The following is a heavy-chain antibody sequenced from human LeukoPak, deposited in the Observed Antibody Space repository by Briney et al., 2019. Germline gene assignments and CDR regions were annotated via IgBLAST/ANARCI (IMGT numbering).Heavy chain of an antibody. J-gene: IGHJ6*02. V-gene: IGHV3-33*01. D-gene: IGHD2-8*02. CDR2: IWYDGSNK. CDR1: GFTFSSYG. Sequence: PGRSLRLSCAASGFTFSSYGMHWVRQAPGKGLEWVAVIWYDGSNKYYADSVKGRFSIPRDNSKNTLYLQGNNLRAEDTAVYCCARGRWDTGGLHGMDVWGQGTTVTVSS. CDR3: ARGRWDTGGLHGMDV.